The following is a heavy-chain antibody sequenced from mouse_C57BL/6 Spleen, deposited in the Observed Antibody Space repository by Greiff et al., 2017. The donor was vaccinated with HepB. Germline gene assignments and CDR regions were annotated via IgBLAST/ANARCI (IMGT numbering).Heavy chain of an antibody. CDR3: ARIYYYGSPPYYAMDY. V-gene: IGHV2-2*01. Sequence: VQLQQSGPGLVQPSQSLSITCTVSGFSLTSYGVHWVRQSPGKGLEWLGVIWSGGSTDYNAACISRLSISKDNSKSQVFFKMNSLQADDTAIYYCARIYYYGSPPYYAMDYWGQGTSVTVSS. D-gene: IGHD1-1*01. CDR1: GFSLTSYG. J-gene: IGHJ4*01. CDR2: IWSGGST.